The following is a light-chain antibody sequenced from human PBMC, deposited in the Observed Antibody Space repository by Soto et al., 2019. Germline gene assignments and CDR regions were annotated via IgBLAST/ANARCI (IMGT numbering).Light chain of an antibody. Sequence: SYELTQPPSVSVAPGKTASITCGGSTIGSNSVHWYQQKPGQAPVLVISHXSGRPSGIPERFSGSNSGNTATLTISKVEAGDEADYYCQVWDRTSGYVFGTGTKLTVL. CDR3: QVWDRTSGYV. CDR1: TIGSNS. V-gene: IGLV3-21*04. CDR2: HXS. J-gene: IGLJ1*01.